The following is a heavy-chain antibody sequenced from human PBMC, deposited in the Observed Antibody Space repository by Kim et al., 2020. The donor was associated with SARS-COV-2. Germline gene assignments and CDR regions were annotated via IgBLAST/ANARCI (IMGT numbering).Heavy chain of an antibody. CDR3: TTDSAAYCSGGSCYEDYYDYGMNV. Sequence: GGSLRLSCAASGFTFSNAWMSWVRQAPGQGLEWVGRIKSKTDGGTTDYAAPVKGRFTISRDDSKNTLYLQMNSLKTEDTAVYYCTTDSAAYCSGGSCYEDYYDYGMNVWGQGTTITV. V-gene: IGHV3-15*05. D-gene: IGHD2-15*01. J-gene: IGHJ6*02. CDR1: GFTFSNAW. CDR2: IKSKTDGGTT.